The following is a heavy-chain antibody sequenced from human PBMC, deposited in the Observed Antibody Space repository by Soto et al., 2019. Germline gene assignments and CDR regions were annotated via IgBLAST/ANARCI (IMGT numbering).Heavy chain of an antibody. D-gene: IGHD2-2*01. CDR3: ARWYCSSTSCYVSWSDP. J-gene: IGHJ5*02. CDR2: ISAYNGNT. V-gene: IGHV1-18*01. CDR1: GYTFTSYG. Sequence: ASVKVSCKASGYTFTSYGISWVRQAPGQGLEWMGWISAYNGNTNYAQKLQGRVTMTTDTSTSTAYMELRSLRSDDTAVYYCARWYCSSTSCYVSWSDPWGQGTLVTVSS.